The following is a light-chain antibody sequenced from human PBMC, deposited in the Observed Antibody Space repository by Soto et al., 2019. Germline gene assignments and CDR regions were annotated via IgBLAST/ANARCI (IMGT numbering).Light chain of an antibody. Sequence: QSVLSPPPAASMTRGQWYWICFPRSSGNVGGTNYAYWYQQLPGAAPKLLMHSNNLRPSGVPERISGSKSGTSASLAISGLRSEDEAVYYCASWDDRLGAVIFGGGTKVTVL. CDR1: SGNVGGTNY. CDR3: ASWDDRLGAVI. J-gene: IGLJ2*01. CDR2: SNN. V-gene: IGLV1-47*02.